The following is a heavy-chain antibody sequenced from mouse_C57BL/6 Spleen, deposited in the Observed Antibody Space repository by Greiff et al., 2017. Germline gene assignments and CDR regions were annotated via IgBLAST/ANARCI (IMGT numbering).Heavy chain of an antibody. CDR2: IYPGDGDT. CDR1: GYAFSSSW. Sequence: QVQLQQSGPELVKPGASVKISCKASGYAFSSSWMNWVKQRPGKGLEWIGRIYPGDGDTNYNGKFKGKATLTADKSSSTAYMQLSSLTSEDSAVYFCARANYYGSSACAYWGQGTLVTVSA. J-gene: IGHJ3*01. CDR3: ARANYYGSSACAY. V-gene: IGHV1-82*01. D-gene: IGHD1-1*01.